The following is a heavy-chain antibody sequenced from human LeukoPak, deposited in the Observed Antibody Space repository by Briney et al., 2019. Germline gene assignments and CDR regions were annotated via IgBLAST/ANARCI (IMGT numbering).Heavy chain of an antibody. Sequence: ASVKVSCKASGYTFTSYGISWVRQAPGQGLEWMGWISAYNGNTNYVQKLQGRVTMTTDTSTSTAYMEMRSLRSDDTAVYYCAREGYYDSSGYSTAEYFQHWGQGTLVTVSS. V-gene: IGHV1-18*01. J-gene: IGHJ1*01. CDR1: GYTFTSYG. D-gene: IGHD3-22*01. CDR2: ISAYNGNT. CDR3: AREGYYDSSGYSTAEYFQH.